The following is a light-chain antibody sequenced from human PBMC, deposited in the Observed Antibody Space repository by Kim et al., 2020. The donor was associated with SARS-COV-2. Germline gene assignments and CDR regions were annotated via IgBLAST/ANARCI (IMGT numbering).Light chain of an antibody. CDR1: QRISSY. V-gene: IGKV1-39*01. Sequence: DIQLTQSPSSLSASVGDRVTISCRASQRISSYLNWYQQTPGKAPKLLIYAASRLQGGVPSRFSGSGSGTDFTLTISSLEPEDFATYYCQQSYSIPLRFGGGTKVDIK. J-gene: IGKJ4*01. CDR2: AAS. CDR3: QQSYSIPLR.